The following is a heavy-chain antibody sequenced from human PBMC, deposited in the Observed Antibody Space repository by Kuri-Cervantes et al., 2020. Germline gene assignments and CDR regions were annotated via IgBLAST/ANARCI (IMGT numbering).Heavy chain of an antibody. CDR3: ERAAAARTAMVTWFAY. D-gene: IGHD5-18*01. Sequence: SVNVSCKASGGTFSSYAISWVRQATGQGREWMGGINPIFGTAYYAQKFQGRVTITADESTRSAYMEIRSLRSEDTAEYYCERAAAARTAMVTWFAYWGQGNRV. V-gene: IGHV1-69*13. CDR1: GGTFSSYA. J-gene: IGHJ4*01. CDR2: INPIFGTA.